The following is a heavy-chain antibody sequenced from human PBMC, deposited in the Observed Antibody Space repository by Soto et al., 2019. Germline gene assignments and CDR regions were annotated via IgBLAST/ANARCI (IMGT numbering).Heavy chain of an antibody. Sequence: QVQLVQSGAEVKKPGASVKVSCKASGYTFTSYGISWVRQAPGQGLEWMGWISAYNGNTNYAQKLQGRVTMTTDTSTSTAYMELRSLSSDDTAVYYCAGAPTYYYDSSGYYYFDYWGQGRLVTVCS. CDR1: GYTFTSYG. CDR2: ISAYNGNT. CDR3: AGAPTYYYDSSGYYYFDY. V-gene: IGHV1-18*01. D-gene: IGHD3-22*01. J-gene: IGHJ4*02.